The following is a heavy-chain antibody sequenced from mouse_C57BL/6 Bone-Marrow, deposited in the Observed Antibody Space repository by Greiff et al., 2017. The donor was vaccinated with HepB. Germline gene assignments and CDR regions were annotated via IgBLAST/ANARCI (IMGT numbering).Heavy chain of an antibody. CDR3: TTAGTRYAMDY. CDR1: GFNIKDDY. CDR2: IDPENGDT. V-gene: IGHV14-4*01. Sequence: EVQLQQSGAELVRPGASVKLSCTASGFNIKDDYMHWVKQRPEQGLEWIGWIDPENGDTEYASKFQGKATITADTSSNTAYLQLSSLTSEDTAVYYCTTAGTRYAMDYWVKEPQSPSPQ. D-gene: IGHD4-1*01. J-gene: IGHJ4*01.